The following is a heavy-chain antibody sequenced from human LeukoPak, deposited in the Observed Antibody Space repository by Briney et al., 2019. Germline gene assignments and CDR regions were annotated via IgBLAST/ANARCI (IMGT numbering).Heavy chain of an antibody. D-gene: IGHD3-16*01. CDR3: ARDQALYFSYGDY. CDR1: GFTFSNYG. V-gene: IGHV3-33*01. CDR2: IFYDGSNQ. Sequence: HSGRSLRLSCAASGFTFSNYGMHWVRQAPGKGLEWLAAIFYDGSNQHYADTVKGRFTISRDNSKNTLYLQVNSLTDEDTAVYFCARDQALYFSYGDYWGQGTLVTVSS. J-gene: IGHJ4*02.